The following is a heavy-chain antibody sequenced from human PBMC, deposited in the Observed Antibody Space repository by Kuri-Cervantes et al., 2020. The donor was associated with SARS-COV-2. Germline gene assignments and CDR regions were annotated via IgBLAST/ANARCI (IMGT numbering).Heavy chain of an antibody. CDR3: ASGPWQYCSSTSCYRGDDAFDI. J-gene: IGHJ3*02. V-gene: IGHV1-69*04. CDR2: IIPILGTA. D-gene: IGHD2-2*01. Sequence: SVKVSCKASGGTFSSYAISWVRQAPGQGLVWMGRIIPILGTANYAQKFQGRVTITADKSTSTAYMELSSLRSEDTAVYYCASGPWQYCSSTSCYRGDDAFDIWGQGTMVTVSS. CDR1: GGTFSSYA.